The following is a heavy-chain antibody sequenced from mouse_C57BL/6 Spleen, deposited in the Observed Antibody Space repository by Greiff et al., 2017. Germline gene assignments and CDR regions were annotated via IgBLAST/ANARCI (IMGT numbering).Heavy chain of an antibody. J-gene: IGHJ2*01. V-gene: IGHV1-52*01. D-gene: IGHD3-1*01. Sequence: QVQLKQPGAELVRPGSSVKLSCKASGYTFTSYWMHWVKQRPIQGLEWIGNIDPSDSETHYNQKFKDKATLTVDKSSSTAYMQLSSLTSEDSAVYYCAREGLLLDFDYWGQGTTLTVSS. CDR3: AREGLLLDFDY. CDR1: GYTFTSYW. CDR2: IDPSDSET.